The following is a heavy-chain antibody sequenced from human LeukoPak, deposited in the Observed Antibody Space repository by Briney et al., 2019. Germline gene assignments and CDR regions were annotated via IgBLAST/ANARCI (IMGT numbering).Heavy chain of an antibody. V-gene: IGHV4-59*01. CDR2: IYYSGST. D-gene: IGHD5-24*01. CDR3: AGGWLQNPGGGYYFDY. CDR1: GGSISSYY. J-gene: IGHJ4*02. Sequence: SETLSLTCTVSGGSISSYYWSWIRQPPGKGLEWIGYIYYSGSTNYNPSLKSRVTISVDTSKNQFSLKLSSVTAADTAVYYCAGGWLQNPGGGYYFDYWGQGTLVTVSS.